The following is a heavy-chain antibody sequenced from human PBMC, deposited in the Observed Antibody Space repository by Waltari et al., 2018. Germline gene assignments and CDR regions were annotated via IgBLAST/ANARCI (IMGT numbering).Heavy chain of an antibody. J-gene: IGHJ3*01. CDR2: INHSGDT. CDR1: GGSFNDYS. Sequence: QVQIHQWGAGLLRPSETLSLTCAVSGGSFNDYSWRWSRQPPGKGLEWIGQINHSGDTDYNPSLMSRVSMSVDTSKKQVSLKLTSVTAADTAMYYCGNLARWGQGTRVTVSS. CDR3: GNLAR. D-gene: IGHD1-1*01. V-gene: IGHV4-34*01.